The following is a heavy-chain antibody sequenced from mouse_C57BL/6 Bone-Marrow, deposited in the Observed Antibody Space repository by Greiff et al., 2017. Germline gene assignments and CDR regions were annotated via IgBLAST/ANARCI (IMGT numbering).Heavy chain of an antibody. D-gene: IGHD2-4*01. CDR3: ARRIYYDYDGTMDY. V-gene: IGHV5-12*01. CDR1: GFTFSDYY. Sequence: DVKLQESGGGLVQPGGSLKLSCAASGFTFSDYYMYWVRQTPEKRLEWVAYISNGGGSTYYPDTVKGRFTISRDNAKNTLYLQMSRLKSEDTAMYYCARRIYYDYDGTMDYWGQGTSVTVSS. CDR2: ISNGGGST. J-gene: IGHJ4*01.